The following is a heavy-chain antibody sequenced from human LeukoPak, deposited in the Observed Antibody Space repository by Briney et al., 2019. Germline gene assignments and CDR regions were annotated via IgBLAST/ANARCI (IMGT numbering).Heavy chain of an antibody. Sequence: SETLSLICSVSSYSINSNYFWGWIRQSPGKGLEWIGSIYHTGSTYYNPSLKSRVTISLDASNKQFSLRLSSVTAADTAVYYCARGSHPVTGTLGGYFDPWGQGTLVTVSS. CDR3: ARGSHPVTGTLGGYFDP. V-gene: IGHV4-38-2*02. CDR1: SYSINSNYF. CDR2: IYHTGST. J-gene: IGHJ4*02. D-gene: IGHD6-19*01.